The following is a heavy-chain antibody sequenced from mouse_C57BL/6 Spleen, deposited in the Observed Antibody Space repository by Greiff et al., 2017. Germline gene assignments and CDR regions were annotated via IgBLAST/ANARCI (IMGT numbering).Heavy chain of an antibody. CDR3: TVWERAY. J-gene: IGHJ3*01. CDR2: IRLKSDNYAT. CDR1: GFTFSNYW. D-gene: IGHD4-1*01. V-gene: IGHV6-3*01. Sequence: DVMLVESGGGLVQPGGSMKLSCVASGFTFSNYWMNWVRQSPEKGLEWVAQIRLKSDNYATHYAESVKGRFTISRDDSKSSVYLQMNNLRAEDTGIYYCTVWERAYWGQGTLVTVSA.